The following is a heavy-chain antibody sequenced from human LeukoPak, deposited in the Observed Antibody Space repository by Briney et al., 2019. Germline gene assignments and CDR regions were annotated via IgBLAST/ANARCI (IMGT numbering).Heavy chain of an antibody. CDR3: ARNTIFGVVIIPLDY. CDR2: SDPEDGET. J-gene: IGHJ4*02. V-gene: IGHV1-24*01. D-gene: IGHD3-3*01. Sequence: GASVKVSCKVSGYTLTELSMHWVRQAPGKGLEWMGGSDPEDGETIYAQKFQGRVTMTEDTSTDTAYMELSSLRSDDTAVYYCARNTIFGVVIIPLDYWGQGTLVTVSS. CDR1: GYTLTELS.